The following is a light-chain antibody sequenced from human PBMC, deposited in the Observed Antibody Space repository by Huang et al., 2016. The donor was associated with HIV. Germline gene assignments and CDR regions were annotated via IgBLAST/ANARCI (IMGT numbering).Light chain of an antibody. V-gene: IGKV3-11*01. CDR3: QQPGS. Sequence: EIVLTQSPATLSLSPGERATLSCRASQSVGGDLAWYQQKPGQAPRLLIYDPSTRATGIPARFSGSGSETDFTLTISSLEPEDLAVYYCQQPGSFGQGTKVDIK. CDR1: QSVGGD. CDR2: DPS. J-gene: IGKJ2*01.